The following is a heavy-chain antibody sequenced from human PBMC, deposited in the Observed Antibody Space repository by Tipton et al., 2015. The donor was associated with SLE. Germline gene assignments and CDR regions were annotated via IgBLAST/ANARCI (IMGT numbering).Heavy chain of an antibody. CDR1: GGSISKYY. CDR3: ARDPQGDERAPAAW. J-gene: IGHJ4*02. CDR2: VYNSGST. V-gene: IGHV4-59*12. Sequence: TLSLTCTVSGGSISKYYWSWIRQPPGKGLEWIGYVYNSGSTNYNPSLKSRVTISVDTSKNQLSLRLTSVTAADTAVYYCARDPQGDERAPAAWWGQGTLVIVSS. D-gene: IGHD3-16*01.